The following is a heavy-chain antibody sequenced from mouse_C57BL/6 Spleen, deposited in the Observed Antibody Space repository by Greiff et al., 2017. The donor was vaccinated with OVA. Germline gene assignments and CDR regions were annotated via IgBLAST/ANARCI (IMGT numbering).Heavy chain of an antibody. CDR2: IRSKRNNYAT. J-gene: IGHJ4*01. V-gene: IGHV10-1*01. Sequence: GGGLVQPKGSLKLSCAASGFSFNTYAMNWVRQAPGKGLEWVARIRSKRNNYATYYADSVKDRFTISRDDSESMLYLQMNNLKTEDTAMYYCVRHSSFYAMDYWGQGTSVTVSS. CDR1: GFSFNTYA. CDR3: VRHSSFYAMDY.